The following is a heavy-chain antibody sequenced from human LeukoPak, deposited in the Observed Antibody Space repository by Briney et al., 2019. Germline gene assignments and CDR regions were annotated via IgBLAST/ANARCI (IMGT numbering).Heavy chain of an antibody. CDR3: ARGSGVQVRSSLDY. Sequence: SGGSLRLSCAASAFTFSSFSMNWVRQAPGKGLEWVSSISSSGSYIYYADSVKGRFTISRDNAKNSLHLQMNSLRADDTAVYYCARGSGVQVRSSLDYWGQGTLVTVSS. J-gene: IGHJ4*02. CDR1: AFTFSSFS. V-gene: IGHV3-21*01. D-gene: IGHD3-10*01. CDR2: ISSSGSYI.